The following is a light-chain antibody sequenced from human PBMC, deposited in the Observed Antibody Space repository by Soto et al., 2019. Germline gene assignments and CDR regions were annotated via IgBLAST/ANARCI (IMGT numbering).Light chain of an antibody. V-gene: IGKV3-15*01. CDR2: GAS. CDR3: QQYNNWPLT. J-gene: IGKJ4*01. Sequence: EIVMPQSPATLSVSPGERATLSCRASQSVSSNLAWYQQQPGQAPRLLIYGASTRATGIPARFSGSGSGTEFTLTISSLQSEDFAVYYCQQYNNWPLTFGGGTNVEIQ. CDR1: QSVSSN.